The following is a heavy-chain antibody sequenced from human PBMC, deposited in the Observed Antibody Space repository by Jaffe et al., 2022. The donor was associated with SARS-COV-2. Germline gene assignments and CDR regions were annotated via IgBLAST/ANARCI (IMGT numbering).Heavy chain of an antibody. CDR3: ARGRTKGGLRSYSMDV. J-gene: IGHJ6*02. Sequence: EVQLVESGGDLIQPGGSLRLSCVVSGFTVNSDYMNWVRQAPGKGLEWVSVIYSFGGTHYADSVKGRFTISRDISRNMVYLQMNSLRADDTAVYYCARGRTKGGLRSYSMDVWGQGTTVTVSS. CDR2: IYSFGGT. D-gene: IGHD2-2*02. CDR1: GFTVNSDY. V-gene: IGHV3-53*01.